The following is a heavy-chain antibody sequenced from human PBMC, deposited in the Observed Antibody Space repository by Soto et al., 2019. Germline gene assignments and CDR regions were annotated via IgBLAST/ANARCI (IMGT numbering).Heavy chain of an antibody. D-gene: IGHD4-17*01. J-gene: IGHJ4*02. CDR3: ARHEYGKFDD. Sequence: SETLSLTCTVSGGSISSYYWSWIRQPPGKGLEWIGYIYYSGSTNYNPSLKSRVTISVDTSKNQFSLKLSSVTAADTAVYYCARHEYGKFDDWGQGTLVTVAS. CDR1: GGSISSYY. CDR2: IYYSGST. V-gene: IGHV4-59*01.